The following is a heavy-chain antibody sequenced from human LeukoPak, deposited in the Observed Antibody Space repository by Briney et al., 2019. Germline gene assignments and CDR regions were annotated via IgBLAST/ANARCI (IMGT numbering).Heavy chain of an antibody. Sequence: PGGSLRLSCAASGFTFSSYWMSWVRQAPGKGLEWVANIKQDGSEKYYVDSVKGRFTISRDNAKNSLYLQMNSLRAEDTAVYYCARAARIAWDYYGSGSYYGGFHYWGQGTLVTVSS. CDR1: GFTFSSYW. V-gene: IGHV3-7*03. CDR3: ARAARIAWDYYGSGSYYGGFHY. CDR2: IKQDGSEK. J-gene: IGHJ4*02. D-gene: IGHD3-10*01.